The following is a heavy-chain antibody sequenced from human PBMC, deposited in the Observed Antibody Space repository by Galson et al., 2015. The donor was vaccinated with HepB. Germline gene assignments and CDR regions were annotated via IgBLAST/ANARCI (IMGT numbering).Heavy chain of an antibody. CDR1: GYNLIELS. J-gene: IGHJ3*01. Sequence: VKVSCKVSGYNLIELSIHWVRQAPGKGLEWMGNLVPENGDTLLAQKFEGRVRMTEDTSSDTTYMELSSLRSEDTGVYFCATYLGSTGFDFWGQGTMVTVSS. CDR3: ATYLGSTGFDF. D-gene: IGHD3-9*01. V-gene: IGHV1-24*01. CDR2: LVPENGDT.